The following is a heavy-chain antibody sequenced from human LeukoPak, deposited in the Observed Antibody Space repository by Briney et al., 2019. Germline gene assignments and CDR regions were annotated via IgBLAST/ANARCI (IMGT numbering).Heavy chain of an antibody. CDR1: GYTFTGYY. D-gene: IGHD3-9*01. Sequence: ASVKVSCKASGYTFTGYYMNWVRQAPGQGLEWMGWINSDSGFTKYAQKFQGRVTMNRDTSITTVYMDLTRLTSDDTAVYYCARNFDMKGYDPWGQGTLVTVSS. V-gene: IGHV1-2*02. J-gene: IGHJ5*02. CDR3: ARNFDMKGYDP. CDR2: INSDSGFT.